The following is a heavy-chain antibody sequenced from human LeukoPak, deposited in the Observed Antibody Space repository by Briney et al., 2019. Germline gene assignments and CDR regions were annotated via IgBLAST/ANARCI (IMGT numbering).Heavy chain of an antibody. CDR2: IYYSGST. Sequence: SETLSLTCTVSGGSISSYYWSWIRQPPGKGLEWIGYIYYSGSTNYNPSLKSRVTMSIDTSKNHFSLKLTSVTAADTATYYCARETSLAGFASGLGFNYWGQGILVTVSS. D-gene: IGHD6-19*01. V-gene: IGHV4-59*01. J-gene: IGHJ4*02. CDR1: GGSISSYY. CDR3: ARETSLAGFASGLGFNY.